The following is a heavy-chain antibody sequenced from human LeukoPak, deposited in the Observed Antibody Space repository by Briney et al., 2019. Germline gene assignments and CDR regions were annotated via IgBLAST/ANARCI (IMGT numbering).Heavy chain of an antibody. CDR3: ARFSPATSSSWYVAFDI. Sequence: GGSLRLSCAASGFTFSSYWMSWVRQAPGKGLEWVANIKQDGSEKYYVDSVKGRFTISRDNAKNSLYLQMNSLRAEDTAVYYCARFSPATSSSWYVAFDIWGQGTMVTVSS. CDR2: IKQDGSEK. V-gene: IGHV3-7*01. J-gene: IGHJ3*02. D-gene: IGHD6-13*01. CDR1: GFTFSSYW.